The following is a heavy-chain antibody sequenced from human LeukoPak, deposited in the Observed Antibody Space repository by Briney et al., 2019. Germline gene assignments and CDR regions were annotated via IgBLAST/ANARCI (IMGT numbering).Heavy chain of an antibody. CDR1: GYTFTGYY. CDR3: ARVRSPIAVAGTRFDY. D-gene: IGHD6-19*01. CDR2: INPNSGGT. J-gene: IGHJ4*02. Sequence: ASVKVSCKASGYTFTGYYMQWVRQAPGQGLEWMGRINPNSGGTNYAQKFQGRVTMTRDTSISTAYMELSRLRSDDTAVYYCARVRSPIAVAGTRFDYWGQGTLVTVSS. V-gene: IGHV1-2*06.